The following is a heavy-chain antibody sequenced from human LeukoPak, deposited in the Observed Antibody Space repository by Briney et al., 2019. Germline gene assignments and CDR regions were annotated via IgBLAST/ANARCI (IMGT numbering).Heavy chain of an antibody. CDR3: ARHGAYCGGDCHYFDY. CDR2: IYYSGST. D-gene: IGHD2-21*02. V-gene: IGHV4-59*08. CDR1: GGSISSYY. J-gene: IGHJ4*02. Sequence: SETLSLTCTVSGGSISSYYWSWIRQPPGKGLEWIGYIYYSGSTNYNPSLKSRVTISVDTSKNQFSLKLSSVTAADTAVYYCARHGAYCGGDCHYFDYWGQGTLVTVSS.